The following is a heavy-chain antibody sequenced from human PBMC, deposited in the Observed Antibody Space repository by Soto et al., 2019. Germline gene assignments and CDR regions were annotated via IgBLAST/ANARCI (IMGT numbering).Heavy chain of an antibody. D-gene: IGHD3-10*01. V-gene: IGHV3-30*03. CDR2: ISYDGSDK. Sequence: QVQLVESGGGVVQPGRSLRLSCAASGFPFTSYGMHWVREGPDKGLEWVAIISYDGSDKYYADSVKGRFTISRDNSKNTLYLQMNSLRPEDTGFYYCLGGQYYFDYRGQGTLVIVSP. J-gene: IGHJ4*02. CDR3: LGGQYYFDY. CDR1: GFPFTSYG.